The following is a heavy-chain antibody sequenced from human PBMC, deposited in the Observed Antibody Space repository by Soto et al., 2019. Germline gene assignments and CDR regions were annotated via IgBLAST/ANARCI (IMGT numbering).Heavy chain of an antibody. CDR2: ISGSGGST. CDR1: GFIFRNYA. V-gene: IGHV3-23*01. Sequence: PGGSLRLSCAASGFIFRNYAMSWVRQAPGKGLEWVSAISGSGGSTYYADSVKGRFTISRDNSKNTLYLQMNSLRAEDTAVYYCANEYSSSSGFDPWGQGTLVTVSS. J-gene: IGHJ5*02. D-gene: IGHD6-6*01. CDR3: ANEYSSSSGFDP.